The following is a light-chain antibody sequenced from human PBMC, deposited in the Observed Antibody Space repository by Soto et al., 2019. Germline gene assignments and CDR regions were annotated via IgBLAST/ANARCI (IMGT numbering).Light chain of an antibody. Sequence: DIQMTQSPSSLSASVGDRVTITCRTSQSISSYLNWYQQKPGKAPKFLIYAASSLQSGVPSRFSGSGSGTDFTLTISSLQPEDFATYYCQQLITYPQTFGQGTKVYIK. CDR2: AAS. V-gene: IGKV1-39*01. CDR1: QSISSY. J-gene: IGKJ1*01. CDR3: QQLITYPQT.